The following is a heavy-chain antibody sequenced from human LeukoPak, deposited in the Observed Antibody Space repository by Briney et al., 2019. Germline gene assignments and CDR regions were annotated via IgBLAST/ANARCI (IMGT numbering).Heavy chain of an antibody. D-gene: IGHD1-14*01. J-gene: IGHJ5*02. CDR3: ARAPAFIPNWFDP. V-gene: IGHV3-23*01. CDR1: GFTFSSYT. Sequence: PGGSLRLSCAASGFTFSSYTMSWVRQAPGKGLEWVSTISGGGGNTYYADSVKGRFTISRDNSKNTLFLQMNSLRAEDTAVYYCARAPAFIPNWFDPWGQGTLVTISS. CDR2: ISGGGGNT.